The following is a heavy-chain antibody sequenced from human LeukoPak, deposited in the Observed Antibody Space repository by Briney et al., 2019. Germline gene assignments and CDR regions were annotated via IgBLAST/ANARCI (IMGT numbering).Heavy chain of an antibody. CDR1: GFTFSSYW. Sequence: GGSLRLSCAASGFTFSSYWMHWVRQAPGKGPVWVARTNRDGSSTAYADSVKGRFAISKDNAKNTLYLLMNSLRAEDTAVYYCARDSVEWYIFDYWGQGTLVTVSS. CDR2: TNRDGSST. V-gene: IGHV3-74*01. D-gene: IGHD3-3*01. J-gene: IGHJ4*02. CDR3: ARDSVEWYIFDY.